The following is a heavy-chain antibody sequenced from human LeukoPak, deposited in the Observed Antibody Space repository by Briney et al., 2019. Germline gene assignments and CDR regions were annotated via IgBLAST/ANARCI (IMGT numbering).Heavy chain of an antibody. D-gene: IGHD6-13*01. CDR3: ARERPTWDSSNWFLEGYFDV. CDR2: IIPIFGTA. CDR1: GGTFSRYA. V-gene: IGHV1-69*05. Sequence: SPKVSCKASGGTFSRYAITWVRQAPEQRVEWMGRIIPIFGTANNAQKFQGRVTITTDGSTSTAYRELSILRSDDTAVYYCARERPTWDSSNWFLEGYFDVWGQGTLVTVSS. J-gene: IGHJ4*02.